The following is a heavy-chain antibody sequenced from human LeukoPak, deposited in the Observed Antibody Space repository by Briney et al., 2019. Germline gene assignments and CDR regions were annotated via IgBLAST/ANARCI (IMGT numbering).Heavy chain of an antibody. CDR1: GFTFSDFA. D-gene: IGHD6-19*01. CDR3: LRDWGSGWGF. V-gene: IGHV3-64D*09. J-gene: IGHJ4*01. CDR2: ISGNGDTT. Sequence: GGSLRLSCSGSGFTFSDFAFHWVRQAPGHGLEYVLAISGNGDTTYYADSVKGRFTISRDNFRSTVYLEMSSLRPDDTALYFCLRDWGSGWGFWGHGTRVTVSS.